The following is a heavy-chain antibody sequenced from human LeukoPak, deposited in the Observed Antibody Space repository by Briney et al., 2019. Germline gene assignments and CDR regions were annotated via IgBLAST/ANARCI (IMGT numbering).Heavy chain of an antibody. CDR3: ARSANDFWSGYYISPTPHFDY. V-gene: IGHV4-39*07. D-gene: IGHD3-3*01. CDR1: GGSISSSSYY. CDR2: ICYSGST. J-gene: IGHJ4*02. Sequence: NPSETLSLTCTVSGGSISSSSYYWGWIRQPPGKGLEWIGSICYSGSTYYNPSLKSRVTISVDTSKNQFSLKLSSVTAADTAVYYCARSANDFWSGYYISPTPHFDYWGQGTLVTVSS.